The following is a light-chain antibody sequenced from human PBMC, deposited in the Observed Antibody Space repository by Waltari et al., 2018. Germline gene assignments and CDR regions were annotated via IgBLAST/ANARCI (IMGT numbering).Light chain of an antibody. CDR2: RAA. V-gene: IGKV3-20*01. J-gene: IGKJ1*01. CDR3: QQHGTLPAT. CDR1: QGVGSSS. Sequence: DRQGVGSSSLAGCWQKPGQARRLVIDRAARGAAGIPDRFSGSGSGTVFSHTVSKLEHEELAVYYCQQHGTLPATFSQGTEVESK.